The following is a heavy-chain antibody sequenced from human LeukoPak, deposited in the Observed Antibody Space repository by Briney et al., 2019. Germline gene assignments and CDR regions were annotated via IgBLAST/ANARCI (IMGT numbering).Heavy chain of an antibody. V-gene: IGHV3-53*01. CDR1: GFTVSTNY. D-gene: IGHD6-13*01. CDR2: IYSGGST. Sequence: GGSLRLSCAASGFTVSTNYMSWVRQAPGKGLEWVSVIYSGGSTSYAASVKDRFTISRDNSKNTLYLQMNSLRAEDTAVYYCARGGHRQQQLDYWGQGTLVTVSS. J-gene: IGHJ4*02. CDR3: ARGGHRQQQLDY.